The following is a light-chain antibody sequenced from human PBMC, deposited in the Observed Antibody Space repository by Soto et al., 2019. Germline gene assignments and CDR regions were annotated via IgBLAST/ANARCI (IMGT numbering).Light chain of an antibody. J-gene: IGLJ3*02. CDR3: SSYTSSSTPRV. Sequence: QSVLTQPASVSGSPGQSITISCTGTSSDVGGYNFVSWYQQHPGKAPKLVIYEVSNRPSGVSNRFSGSKSGNTASLTISGLQAEDEADYYCSSYTSSSTPRVFGGGTKVTVL. V-gene: IGLV2-14*01. CDR2: EVS. CDR1: SSDVGGYNF.